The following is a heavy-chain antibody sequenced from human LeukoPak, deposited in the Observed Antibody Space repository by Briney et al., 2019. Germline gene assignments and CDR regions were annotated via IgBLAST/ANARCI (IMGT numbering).Heavy chain of an antibody. CDR3: ARVGADSYYYYYYMDV. V-gene: IGHV1-2*02. Sequence: ASVKVSCKASGYTFTGYYMHWVRQAPGQGLEWMGWINPNSGGTNYAQKFQGRVTMTRDTSISTAYMELSRLRSDDTAVYYCARVGADSYYYYYYMDVWGKGSTVTVSS. D-gene: IGHD1-26*01. CDR1: GYTFTGYY. CDR2: INPNSGGT. J-gene: IGHJ6*03.